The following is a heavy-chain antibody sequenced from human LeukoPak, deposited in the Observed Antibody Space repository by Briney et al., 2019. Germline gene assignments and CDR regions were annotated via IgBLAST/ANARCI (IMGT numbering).Heavy chain of an antibody. D-gene: IGHD2-2*03. CDR2: ITNDGGST. CDR3: ARVDNFTFHF. V-gene: IGHV3-64*01. CDR1: GFTFGSYA. J-gene: IGHJ4*02. Sequence: PGGSLRLSCAASGFTFGSYAMHWVRQAPGKGLEYVSAITNDGGSTFYANSVQGRFTISRDNSKNTLFLQMGSLIPEDMAVYYCARVDNFTFHFWGQGTLVTVSS.